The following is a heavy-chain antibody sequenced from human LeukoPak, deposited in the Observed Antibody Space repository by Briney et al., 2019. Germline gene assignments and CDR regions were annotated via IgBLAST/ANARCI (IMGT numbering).Heavy chain of an antibody. Sequence: GGSLTLSCATSGCTFSSYSMNWVRQAPGKRLEWVSSISSSSSYIYYADSVKGRFTISRDNAKNSLYLQMNSLRAEDTAVYYCARDGVTTIAYYGMDVWGQGTTVTVSS. CDR2: ISSSSSYI. CDR3: ARDGVTTIAYYGMDV. V-gene: IGHV3-21*01. J-gene: IGHJ6*02. CDR1: GCTFSSYS. D-gene: IGHD5-12*01.